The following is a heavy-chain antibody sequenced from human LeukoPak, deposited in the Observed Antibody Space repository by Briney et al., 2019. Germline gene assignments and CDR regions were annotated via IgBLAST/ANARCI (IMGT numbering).Heavy chain of an antibody. CDR1: GYTFTSYG. V-gene: IGHV1-18*01. D-gene: IGHD2-15*01. CDR2: ISAYNGNT. Sequence: GASVKVSCKASGYTFTSYGISWVRQAPGQGLEWMGWISAYNGNTNYAQKFLGRVTMTTDTSTSTAYMDLRSLRSDDTAVYYCARVSFCSGGSCNGRSWLDPWGQGTLVTVSS. J-gene: IGHJ5*02. CDR3: ARVSFCSGGSCNGRSWLDP.